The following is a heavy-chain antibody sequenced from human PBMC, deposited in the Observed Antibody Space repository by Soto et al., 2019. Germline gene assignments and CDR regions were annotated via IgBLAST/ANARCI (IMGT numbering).Heavy chain of an antibody. CDR2: IKQDGSEK. CDR3: ARDDYGSGSYYPDFFDY. J-gene: IGHJ4*02. V-gene: IGHV3-7*01. D-gene: IGHD3-10*01. Sequence: EVQLVESGGGLVQPGGSLRLSCAASGFTFSNYWMSWVRQAPGKGLEWVANIKQDGSEKYYVDSVKGRFTISRDNAKNSLYLQMNSLRAEDTAVYYCARDDYGSGSYYPDFFDYWGQGTLVTVSS. CDR1: GFTFSNYW.